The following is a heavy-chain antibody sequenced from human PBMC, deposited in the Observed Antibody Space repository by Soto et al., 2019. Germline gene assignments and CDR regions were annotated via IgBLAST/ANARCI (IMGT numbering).Heavy chain of an antibody. CDR1: GDSISNYY. J-gene: IGHJ4*02. CDR2: IYYSGTT. CDR3: ARQLLT. Sequence: QVQLQESGPGLVKPSETLSLTCTVSGDSISNYYWTWIRQPPGKGLEWIGYIYYSGTTNYNPSLKSRVTMSVDTSKNQFSLKLSSVTAADTAIYYCARQLLTWGQGILVTVSS. D-gene: IGHD2-21*02. V-gene: IGHV4-59*08.